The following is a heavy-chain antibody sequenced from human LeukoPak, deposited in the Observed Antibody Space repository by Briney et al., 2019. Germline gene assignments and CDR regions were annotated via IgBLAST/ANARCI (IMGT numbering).Heavy chain of an antibody. Sequence: SVTVSCKASGGIFSSYAISWVRQAPGQGLEWMGRIIPILGIANYAQKFQGRVTITGDKSTSTAYMDLSSLRSEDTAVYYCARDLPPYYFDYWGQGTLVTVSS. CDR1: GGIFSSYA. CDR2: IIPILGIA. J-gene: IGHJ4*02. V-gene: IGHV1-69*04. CDR3: ARDLPPYYFDY.